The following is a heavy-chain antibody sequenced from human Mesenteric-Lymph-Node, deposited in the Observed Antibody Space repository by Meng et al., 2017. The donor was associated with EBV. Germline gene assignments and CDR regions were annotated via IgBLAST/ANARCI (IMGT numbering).Heavy chain of an antibody. CDR3: ATGNIGDWWTGTKFEY. V-gene: IGHV3-21*01. J-gene: IGHJ4*02. Sequence: EVQLVESGGGLVNPGESLRLSWRTSGLNFRDYNMNWVRLAPGKGLEWVAAISSSNTYTYYIDSVKGRFTISRDNSKNSMLLQMNSLRDEDTGLYFCATGNIGDWWTGTKFEYWGQGTLVTVSS. CDR1: GLNFRDYN. CDR2: ISSSNTYT. D-gene: IGHD1-1*01.